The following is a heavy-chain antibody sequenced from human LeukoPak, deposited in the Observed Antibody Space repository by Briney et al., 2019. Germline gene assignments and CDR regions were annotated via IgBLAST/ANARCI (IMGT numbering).Heavy chain of an antibody. CDR1: GGSISSYY. Sequence: SETLSLTCTVSGGSISSYYWSWFRQPPGKGLEWIGYIYYSGSTNYNPSLKSRVTISVDTSKNQFSLKLSSVTAADTAVYYCARDSNGSGADYYYYYMDVWGKGTTVTISS. D-gene: IGHD3-10*01. CDR3: ARDSNGSGADYYYYYMDV. CDR2: IYYSGST. V-gene: IGHV4-59*01. J-gene: IGHJ6*03.